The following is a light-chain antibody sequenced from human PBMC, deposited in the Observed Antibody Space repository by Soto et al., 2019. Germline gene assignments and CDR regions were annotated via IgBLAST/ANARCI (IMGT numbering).Light chain of an antibody. CDR3: QQSYNTLWT. CDR1: QTISTY. Sequence: DIQMTQSPPSLSASVGDRVINTCRASQTISTYLNWYQQIPGKAPKLLIYDASSLQGGVPSRFSGSGSGTDFTLTISSLQPEDFATYYCQQSYNTLWTFGQGTKV. J-gene: IGKJ1*01. V-gene: IGKV1-39*01. CDR2: DAS.